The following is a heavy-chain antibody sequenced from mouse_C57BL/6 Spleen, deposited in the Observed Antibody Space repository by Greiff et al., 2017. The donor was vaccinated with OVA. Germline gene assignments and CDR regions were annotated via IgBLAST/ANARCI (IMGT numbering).Heavy chain of an antibody. CDR1: GYTFTSYW. V-gene: IGHV1-53*01. Sequence: QVQLQQPGTELVKPGASVKLSCKASGYTFTSYWMHWVKQRPGQGLEWIGNINPSNGGTNYNEKFKSKATLTVDKSSSTACMQLSSLTSEDSAVYYCARSGGNYVKAMDYWGQGTSVTVSS. D-gene: IGHD2-1*01. CDR3: ARSGGNYVKAMDY. CDR2: INPSNGGT. J-gene: IGHJ4*01.